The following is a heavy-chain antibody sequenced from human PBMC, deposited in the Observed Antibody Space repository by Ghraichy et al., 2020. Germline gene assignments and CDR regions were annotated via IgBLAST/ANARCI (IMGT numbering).Heavy chain of an antibody. CDR2: IWYDARNK. J-gene: IGHJ6*02. V-gene: IGHV3-33*01. CDR1: GFTVTTYG. Sequence: GGSLRLSCAASGFTVTTYGMHWVRQAPGKGPEWVALIWYDARNKDYADSVKGRFTISRDNSRNTVYLDMSSLRPEDTGVYYCARDPYHFAPSDYFGMDVWGQGTTVTVSS. CDR3: ARDPYHFAPSDYFGMDV. D-gene: IGHD3/OR15-3a*01.